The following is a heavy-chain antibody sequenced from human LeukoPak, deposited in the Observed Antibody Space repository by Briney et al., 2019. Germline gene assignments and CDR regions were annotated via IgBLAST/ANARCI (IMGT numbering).Heavy chain of an antibody. Sequence: GGSLRLSRAASGFTFSSYGMSWVRQAPGKGLVWVSAISGSGGSTYYADSVKGRFTISRDNSKNTLYLQMNSLRAEDTAVYYCAKDGRPYYDILTGYYKGDYFDYWGQGTLVTVSS. CDR3: AKDGRPYYDILTGYYKGDYFDY. V-gene: IGHV3-23*01. J-gene: IGHJ4*02. D-gene: IGHD3-9*01. CDR1: GFTFSSYG. CDR2: ISGSGGST.